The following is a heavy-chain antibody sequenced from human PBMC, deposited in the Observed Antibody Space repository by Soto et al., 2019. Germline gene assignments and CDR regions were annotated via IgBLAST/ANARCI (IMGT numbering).Heavy chain of an antibody. Sequence: PSETLSLTCTVSGGSLSSSRYYWGWIRQPPGKGLEWIGSVYYSGNAYYNPSLKSRVTVSVDTSKKQFSLKLSSVTAADTAVYYCASASADIVVVVAATPLAAFDVWGQGTMVTVSS. CDR1: GGSLSSSRYY. V-gene: IGHV4-39*01. D-gene: IGHD2-15*01. CDR2: VYYSGNA. CDR3: ASASADIVVVVAATPLAAFDV. J-gene: IGHJ3*01.